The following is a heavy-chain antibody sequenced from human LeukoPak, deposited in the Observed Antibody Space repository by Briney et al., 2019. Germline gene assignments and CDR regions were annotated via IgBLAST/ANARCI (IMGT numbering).Heavy chain of an antibody. V-gene: IGHV1-2*02. J-gene: IGHJ4*02. CDR3: ARLGAVTADY. CDR2: INTSSGGT. D-gene: IGHD2-21*02. Sequence: GGSVKVSCKASGYTFSGYYMHWVRQAPGQGLEWMGWINTSSGGTNYAQKFQGRVTMTRDTSISTAYMEVSRLRSDDTAVYYCARLGAVTADYWGQGTLVTVSS. CDR1: GYTFSGYY.